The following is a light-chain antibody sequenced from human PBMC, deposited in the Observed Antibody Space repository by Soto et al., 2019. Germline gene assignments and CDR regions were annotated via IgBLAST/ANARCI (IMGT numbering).Light chain of an antibody. CDR2: GAS. CDR3: QQYGSSPWT. V-gene: IGKV3-20*01. J-gene: IGKJ1*01. Sequence: EIVLPQSPGTLSFSQGERATLSCRASQSVSSSYLAGYQQKPGQAPRPLIYGASSRAIGIPDRFSGSGSGTDFTLTISRLEPEDFAVYYCQQYGSSPWTFGQGTKVEIK. CDR1: QSVSSSY.